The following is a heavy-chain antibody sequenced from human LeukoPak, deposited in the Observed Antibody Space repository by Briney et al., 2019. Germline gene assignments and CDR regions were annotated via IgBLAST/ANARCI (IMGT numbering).Heavy chain of an antibody. Sequence: GGSLRLSCAASGFTFRNYNMNWVRQAPGKGLEWVSSISESSSFIQYADSLKGRFAISRDNAKNSLYLQLNSLRAEDTAVYYCARQRGYCSSGVCRGWFDPWGQGTLVTVSS. CDR2: ISESSSFI. CDR3: ARQRGYCSSGVCRGWFDP. D-gene: IGHD2-8*01. V-gene: IGHV3-21*01. J-gene: IGHJ5*02. CDR1: GFTFRNYN.